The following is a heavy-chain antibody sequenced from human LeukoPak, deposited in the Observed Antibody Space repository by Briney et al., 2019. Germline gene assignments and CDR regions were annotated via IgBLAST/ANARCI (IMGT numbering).Heavy chain of an antibody. J-gene: IGHJ4*02. D-gene: IGHD6-13*01. Sequence: GGSLRLSCAASGFTFSTYGMSWVRQAPGKGLEWVSAISGSGGSTYYADSVRGRFTISRDNAKNSLYLQMNSLRVDDTAVYYCARYPDSSSWYYFDFWGQGIQVTVSS. V-gene: IGHV3-23*01. CDR2: ISGSGGST. CDR1: GFTFSTYG. CDR3: ARYPDSSSWYYFDF.